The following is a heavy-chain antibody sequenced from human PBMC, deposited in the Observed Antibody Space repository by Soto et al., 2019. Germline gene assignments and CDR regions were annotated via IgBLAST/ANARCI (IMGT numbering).Heavy chain of an antibody. CDR1: GYTFNFYG. J-gene: IGHJ4*02. Sequence: QVQLVQSGAEVKKPGASVKVSCQASGYTFNFYGITWVRQAPGQGLEWMGWISGFNGNTNYAADLQGRVTMTTDTSTSTAYMELRGLRSDDTAVYYCARIGVSSGHESPDFDSWGQGNLVTVSS. V-gene: IGHV1-18*01. CDR3: ARIGVSSGHESPDFDS. CDR2: ISGFNGNT. D-gene: IGHD3-16*01.